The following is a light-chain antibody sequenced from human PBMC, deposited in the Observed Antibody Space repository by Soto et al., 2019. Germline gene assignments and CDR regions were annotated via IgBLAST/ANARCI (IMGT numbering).Light chain of an antibody. CDR3: QQYQSYWT. V-gene: IGKV3D-15*01. J-gene: IGKJ4*02. Sequence: EIEMTQSRSTLSASVGAAVTDTFRASQSVPSRIAWYQLKPGQAPRLLIYGASSRATGIPDRFSGSGSGTDFTLTSSSMPPDDFATYYCQQYQSYWTCGGGTKVDIK. CDR2: GAS. CDR1: QSVPSR.